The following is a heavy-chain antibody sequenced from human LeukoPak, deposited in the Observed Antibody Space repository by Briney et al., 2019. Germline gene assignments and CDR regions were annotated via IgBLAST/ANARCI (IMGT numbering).Heavy chain of an antibody. V-gene: IGHV3-74*01. J-gene: IGHJ4*02. CDR1: GFSFSGHW. CDR3: ARVYCSGDNCWFDY. D-gene: IGHD2-15*01. CDR2: ISPTGSTT. Sequence: GGSLRLSCTASGFSFSGHWMHWARQLPGKGLVWVSRISPTGSTTSYADSVKGRFTISRDNAKNTLYLQMNSLRAEDTAVYYCARVYCSGDNCWFDYWGQGTLVTVSS.